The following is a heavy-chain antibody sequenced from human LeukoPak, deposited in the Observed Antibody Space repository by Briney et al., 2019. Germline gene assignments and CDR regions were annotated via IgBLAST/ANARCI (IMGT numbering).Heavy chain of an antibody. D-gene: IGHD5-12*01. CDR1: GFTLSGYW. Sequence: GSLRLSCSASGFTLSGYWMSWVRQAPGRGLEWVARLHADGIERYYVDPVKGRFTISRDNAKNSLHLQMYSLRLDDTAVYYCARGGYSFDYLGQGTLVTVSS. V-gene: IGHV3-7*01. CDR3: ARGGYSFDY. J-gene: IGHJ4*02. CDR2: LHADGIER.